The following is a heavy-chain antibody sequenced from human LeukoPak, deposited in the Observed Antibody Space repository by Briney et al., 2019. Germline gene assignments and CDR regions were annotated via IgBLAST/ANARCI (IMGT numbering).Heavy chain of an antibody. V-gene: IGHV4-39*01. CDR2: IYYSGST. CDR1: GGSISSSSYY. CDR3: ARHHRGQGIVGALDY. Sequence: SETLSLTCTVSGGSISSSSYYCGWIRQPPGKGLEWIGSIYYSGSTYYSPSLKSRVTISVDTSKNQFSLKLSSVTAADTAVYYCARHHRGQGIVGALDYWGQGTLVTVSS. J-gene: IGHJ4*02. D-gene: IGHD1-26*01.